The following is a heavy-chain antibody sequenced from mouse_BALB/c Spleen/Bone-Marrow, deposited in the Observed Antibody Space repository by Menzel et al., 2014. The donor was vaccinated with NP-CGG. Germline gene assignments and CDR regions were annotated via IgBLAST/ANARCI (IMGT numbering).Heavy chain of an antibody. J-gene: IGHJ1*01. V-gene: IGHV5-12-2*01. D-gene: IGHD2-14*01. CDR3: ARHGVRREWYFDV. CDR2: ISNGGGST. CDR1: GFTFSRYT. Sequence: EVQVVESGGGLVQPGGSLKLSCAASGFTFSRYTMSWVRQTPEKRLEWVAYISNGGGSTYCPGTDTVKGRFTISRDNAKNTLYLQMSSLKSEDTAVYYCARHGVRREWYFDVWGAGTTVTVSS.